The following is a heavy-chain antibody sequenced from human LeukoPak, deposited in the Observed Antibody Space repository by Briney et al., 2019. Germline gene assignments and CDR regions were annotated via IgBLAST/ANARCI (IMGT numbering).Heavy chain of an antibody. CDR1: GLTLSSYW. V-gene: IGHV3-7*04. Sequence: GGSLRLSCAAAGLTLSSYWMSWVRQAPGRGAEWVANIKQDGSEIYYVDSVKGRFTISRDNAKNSLYLQMNSLRTEDTAVYYCARDNYDYGDYYFDYWGQGTLVTVSS. CDR2: IKQDGSEI. CDR3: ARDNYDYGDYYFDY. J-gene: IGHJ4*02. D-gene: IGHD4-17*01.